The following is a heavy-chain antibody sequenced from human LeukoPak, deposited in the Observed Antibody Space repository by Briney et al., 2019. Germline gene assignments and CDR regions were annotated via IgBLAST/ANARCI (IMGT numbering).Heavy chain of an antibody. V-gene: IGHV3-23*01. D-gene: IGHD6-13*01. Sequence: GGSLRLSCAASGFTFSSYAMSWVRQAPGKGLEWVSAISGSGGSTYYADSVKGRFTISRDNSKSTLYLQMNSLRAEDTAVYYCAKDSYSSSWYNDYWGQGTLVTVSS. CDR2: ISGSGGST. J-gene: IGHJ4*02. CDR1: GFTFSSYA. CDR3: AKDSYSSSWYNDY.